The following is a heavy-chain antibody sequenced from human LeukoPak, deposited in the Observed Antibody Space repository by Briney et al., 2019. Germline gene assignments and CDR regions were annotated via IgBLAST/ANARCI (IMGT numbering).Heavy chain of an antibody. J-gene: IGHJ4*02. Sequence: PGGSLRLSCAASGFTFSVFAMHWVRQAPGKGLEWVAGLSYDGNNEYSADSVKGRFTISRDNSKNTLYLEMNSLRTEDTAVYYCARDQYYDRRNVDYWGQGTLVTVSS. D-gene: IGHD3-22*01. CDR1: GFTFSVFA. V-gene: IGHV3-30-3*01. CDR3: ARDQYYDRRNVDY. CDR2: LSYDGNNE.